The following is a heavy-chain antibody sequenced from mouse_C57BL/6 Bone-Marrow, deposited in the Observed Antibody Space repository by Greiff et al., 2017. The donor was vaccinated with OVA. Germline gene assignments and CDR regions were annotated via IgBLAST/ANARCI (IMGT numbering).Heavy chain of an antibody. CDR3: AMDGNYPYYFDY. Sequence: QVQLQQSGAELVRPGTSVKVSCKASGYAFTNYLIEWVKQRPGQGLEWIGVINPGSGGTNYNEKFKGKATLTADKSSSTAYMQLSSLTSEDSAVYFCAMDGNYPYYFDYWGQGTTLTVSS. D-gene: IGHD2-1*01. V-gene: IGHV1-54*01. CDR1: GYAFTNYL. J-gene: IGHJ2*01. CDR2: INPGSGGT.